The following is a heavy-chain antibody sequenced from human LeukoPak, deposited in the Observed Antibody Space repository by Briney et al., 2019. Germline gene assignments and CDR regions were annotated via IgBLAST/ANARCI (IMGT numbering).Heavy chain of an antibody. V-gene: IGHV3-73*01. CDR3: TRPGIADRIGDYYYYYMDV. CDR2: IRSKANSYAT. J-gene: IGHJ6*03. D-gene: IGHD6-13*01. Sequence: PGGSLRLSXAASGFTFSGSAMHWVRQASGKGLEWVGRIRSKANSYATAYAASVKGRFTISRDDSKNTAYLQMNSLKTEDTAVYYCTRPGIADRIGDYYYYYMDVWGKGTTVTVSS. CDR1: GFTFSGSA.